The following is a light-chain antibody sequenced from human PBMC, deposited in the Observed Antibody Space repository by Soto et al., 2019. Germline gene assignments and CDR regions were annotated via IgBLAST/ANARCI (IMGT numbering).Light chain of an antibody. Sequence: AIRMTQSPSSFSASVGDRVTITCRASQGIRNDLGWYQQKPGKAPKLLIYAASSLQSGVPSRFSGSGSGTDFTLTISSLQPEDFATYYCLQDYNYPWTFGQGTKVDIK. CDR3: LQDYNYPWT. CDR1: QGIRND. V-gene: IGKV1-6*01. J-gene: IGKJ1*01. CDR2: AAS.